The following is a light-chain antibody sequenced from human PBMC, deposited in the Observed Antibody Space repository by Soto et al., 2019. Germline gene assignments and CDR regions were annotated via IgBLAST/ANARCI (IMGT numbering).Light chain of an antibody. CDR3: QQSYSTPIT. CDR1: QSISSY. CDR2: AAS. J-gene: IGKJ5*01. V-gene: IGKV1-39*01. Sequence: IQMTQSPSSLAESLGDRVTITCRASQSISSYLNWYQQKPGKAPKLLIYAASSLQSGVPSRFSGSGSGTDFTLTISSLQPEDFATYYCQQSYSTPITFGQGTRLEI.